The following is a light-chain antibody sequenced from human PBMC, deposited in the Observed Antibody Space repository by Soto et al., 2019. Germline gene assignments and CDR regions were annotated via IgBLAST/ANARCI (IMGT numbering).Light chain of an antibody. Sequence: EIVLTQSPATLSLSPGERATLSCRASQSVSSYLAWYQQKPGQAPRLLIYDTSNRATGGPARFSGSGSGTDFTITISSLEPEDCAIYYCQQRQYWPPITFGQGTRLEIK. CDR3: QQRQYWPPIT. CDR1: QSVSSY. J-gene: IGKJ5*01. CDR2: DTS. V-gene: IGKV3-11*01.